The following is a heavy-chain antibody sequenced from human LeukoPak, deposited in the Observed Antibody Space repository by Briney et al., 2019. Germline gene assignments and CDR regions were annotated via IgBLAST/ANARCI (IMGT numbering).Heavy chain of an antibody. CDR1: GFNFRSYS. D-gene: IGHD6-19*01. CDR2: ISSLSGTI. CDR3: ARGRIAVAGTYIPSNWGPQLYYMDV. Sequence: PGGSLRLSCAASGFNFRSYSMNWVRQAPGKGLEWVSYISSLSGTIYYADSVKGRFIISRDNAKSSLFLQMNSLRAEDTAVYYCARGRIAVAGTYIPSNWGPQLYYMDVWGKGTTVTVSS. J-gene: IGHJ6*03. V-gene: IGHV3-48*01.